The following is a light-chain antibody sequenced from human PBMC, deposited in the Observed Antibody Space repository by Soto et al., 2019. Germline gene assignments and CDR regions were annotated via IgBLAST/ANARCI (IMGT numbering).Light chain of an antibody. CDR3: SSYAGSNNFV. Sequence: SVLTQRPSASGSPEPSVTISCTGTSSDDGGYNYVSWYQQHPGKAPKLMIYEVSKRPPGVPDRFSGSKSGNTASLTVSGLQAEDEADYYCSSYAGSNNFVFGTGTKV. V-gene: IGLV2-8*01. CDR2: EVS. CDR1: SSDDGGYNY. J-gene: IGLJ1*01.